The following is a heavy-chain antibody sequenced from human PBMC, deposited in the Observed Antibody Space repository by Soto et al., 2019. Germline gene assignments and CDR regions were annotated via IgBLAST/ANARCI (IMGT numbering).Heavy chain of an antibody. J-gene: IGHJ4*02. D-gene: IGHD3-22*01. Sequence: SETLSLTCTVSGGSISSYYWSWIRQPPGKGLEWIGEINHSGSTNYNPSLKSRVTISVDTSKNQFSLKLSSVTAADTAVYYCAGYGYDSSGYSFFCGQGTLVTVSS. V-gene: IGHV4-34*01. CDR3: AGYGYDSSGYSFF. CDR2: INHSGST. CDR1: GGSISSYY.